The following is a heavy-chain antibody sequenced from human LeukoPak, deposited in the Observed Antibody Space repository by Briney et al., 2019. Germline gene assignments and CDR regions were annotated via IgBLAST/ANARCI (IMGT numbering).Heavy chain of an antibody. Sequence: ASVKVSCKASGYIFSNYAISWVRQAPGQGLEWMGWINIYNGNTNYAQRLQGRVTMTTDTSTSTAYMELMSLRSDDTAVYYCARARYGDYVFDYWGQGTLVTVSS. CDR3: ARARYGDYVFDY. D-gene: IGHD4-17*01. J-gene: IGHJ4*02. CDR1: GYIFSNYA. CDR2: INIYNGNT. V-gene: IGHV1-18*01.